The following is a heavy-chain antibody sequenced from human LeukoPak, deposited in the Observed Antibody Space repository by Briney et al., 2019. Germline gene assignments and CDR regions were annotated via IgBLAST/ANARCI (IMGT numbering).Heavy chain of an antibody. J-gene: IGHJ4*02. Sequence: GESLKISCKGSGYSFTSYWIGWVRQMPGKGLEWMGIIHPGDSDTRYSPFFQGQVTISADKSISTAYLQWSSLKASDTAMYYCARVPDYYDSSGYYDYWGQGTLVTVSS. CDR2: IHPGDSDT. V-gene: IGHV5-51*01. CDR1: GYSFTSYW. D-gene: IGHD3-22*01. CDR3: ARVPDYYDSSGYYDY.